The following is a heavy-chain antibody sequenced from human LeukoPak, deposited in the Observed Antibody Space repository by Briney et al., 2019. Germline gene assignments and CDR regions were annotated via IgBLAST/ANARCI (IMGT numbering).Heavy chain of an antibody. CDR2: ISDSGGRT. CDR1: GFSFASFA. D-gene: IGHD6-13*01. V-gene: IGHV3-23*01. Sequence: GGSLRLSCAASGFSFASFAMGWVRQPPGKGLEWVSTISDSGGRTHYADSVQGRFTISRDNSKSTLYLQINNLRAEDTAIYYCDAADFWGQGTLGTVSS. J-gene: IGHJ4*02. CDR3: DAADF.